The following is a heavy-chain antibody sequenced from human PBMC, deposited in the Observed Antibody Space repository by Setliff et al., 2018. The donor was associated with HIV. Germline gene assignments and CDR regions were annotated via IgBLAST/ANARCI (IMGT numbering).Heavy chain of an antibody. D-gene: IGHD1-26*01. CDR2: INHSGSN. CDR3: ARGLGMVESTTPFDF. J-gene: IGHJ4*02. CDR1: GGSIISSTYY. V-gene: IGHV4-39*07. Sequence: SETLSLTCTVSGGSIISSTYYWGWIRQPPGKGLEWIGEINHSGSNNYNPSLKSRVTLSVDTSKNQFSLKLTSVTAADAAVYYCARGLGMVESTTPFDFWGQGTLVTVS.